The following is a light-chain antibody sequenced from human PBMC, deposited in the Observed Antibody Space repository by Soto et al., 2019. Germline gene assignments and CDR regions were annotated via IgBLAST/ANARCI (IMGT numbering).Light chain of an antibody. CDR2: GND. J-gene: IGLJ2*01. Sequence: QSVLTQPPSVSGAPGQRVTMSCTGSSFNTGAGYDVHWYQQLPGAAPKLLIYGNDNRPSGVPDRFSASKSGTSASLAITGLQAEDEADYYCQSFDISLSAVVFGGGTKVTVL. CDR1: SFNTGAGYD. CDR3: QSFDISLSAVV. V-gene: IGLV1-40*01.